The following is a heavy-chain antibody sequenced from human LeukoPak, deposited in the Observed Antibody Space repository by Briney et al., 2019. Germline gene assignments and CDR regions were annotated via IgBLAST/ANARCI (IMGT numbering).Heavy chain of an antibody. CDR3: ARGLDTAIAS. D-gene: IGHD5-18*01. CDR1: GDSVSNNSAT. V-gene: IGHV6-1*01. Sequence: SQTLSPTCAISGDSVSNNSATWNWIRQSPSRVLEWLGRTYYKSKWHSDYAVSVKSRIVLNPDTSKNQFSLLLNSVTPEDTAVYFCARGLDTAIASWGQGTLVTVSS. CDR2: TYYKSKWHS. J-gene: IGHJ4*02.